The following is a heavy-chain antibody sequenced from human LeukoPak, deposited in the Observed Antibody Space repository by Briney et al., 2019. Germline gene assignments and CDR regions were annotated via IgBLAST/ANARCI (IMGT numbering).Heavy chain of an antibody. CDR3: ARAGATVTTHFDF. D-gene: IGHD4-17*01. V-gene: IGHV1-18*01. J-gene: IGHJ4*02. CDR1: GYTLTELS. Sequence: ASVKVSCKVSGYTLTELSMHWVRQAPGKGLEWMGWISAYNGNTNYAQKFQDRVTMTTDTSTSTAYMELRGLRSDDTAMYYCARAGATVTTHFDFWGQGTVVTVSS. CDR2: ISAYNGNT.